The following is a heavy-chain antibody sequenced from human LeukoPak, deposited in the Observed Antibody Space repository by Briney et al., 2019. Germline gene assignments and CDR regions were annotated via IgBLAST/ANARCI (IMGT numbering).Heavy chain of an antibody. J-gene: IGHJ5*02. CDR3: ARGLAAGS. CDR2: IKSDGITI. V-gene: IGHV3-74*01. D-gene: IGHD6-13*01. Sequence: GGSLRLSCAASGFTFSNYMMHWVRQAPGKGLVWVSRIKSDGITITYADSVKGRFTISRDNAKNTLYLQMNSLRAEDTAVYYCARGLAAGSWGQGTLVTVSS. CDR1: GFTFSNYM.